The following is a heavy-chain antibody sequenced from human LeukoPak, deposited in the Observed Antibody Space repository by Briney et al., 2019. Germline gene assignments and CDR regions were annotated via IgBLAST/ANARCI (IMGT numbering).Heavy chain of an antibody. CDR3: ASPKRGGAILPDH. Sequence: PGGSLRLSCVASGFTFSNYAMHWVRQAPGKGLEWVAVISYEGSSKYYADSVKGRFTISRDNSKNTLHLQMDSLRDEDTAVYYCASPKRGGAILPDHWGQGTLVTVSS. CDR1: GFTFSNYA. V-gene: IGHV3-30*04. CDR2: ISYEGSSK. J-gene: IGHJ5*02. D-gene: IGHD3-16*01.